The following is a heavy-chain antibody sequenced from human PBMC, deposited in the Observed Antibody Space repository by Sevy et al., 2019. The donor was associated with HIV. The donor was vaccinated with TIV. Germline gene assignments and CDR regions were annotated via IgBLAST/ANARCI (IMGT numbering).Heavy chain of an antibody. V-gene: IGHV3-30*02. J-gene: IGHJ6*02. Sequence: GGSLRLSCAASGFAFSTNGMHWVRQGPGKGLEWVAFIRCDGSREYYADSVKGRFSVSRDNSNNTLYLQMSALKPEDTFTYYCVKGGGSAVAGTTHYFYYGLDVWGQGTTVTVSS. CDR2: IRCDGSRE. D-gene: IGHD6-19*01. CDR1: GFAFSTNG. CDR3: VKGGGSAVAGTTHYFYYGLDV.